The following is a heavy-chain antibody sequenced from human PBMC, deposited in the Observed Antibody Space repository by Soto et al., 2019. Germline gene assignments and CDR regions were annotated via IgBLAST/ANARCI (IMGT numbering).Heavy chain of an antibody. CDR1: GFTFSSYE. D-gene: IGHD3-9*01. V-gene: IGHV3-48*03. CDR3: ASGSRYFDWFFDY. J-gene: IGHJ4*02. Sequence: PGGSLRLSCAASGFTFSSYEMNWVRQAPGKGLEWVSYISSSGSTIYYADSVKGRFTISRDNAKNSLYLQMNSLRAEDTAVYYCASGSRYFDWFFDYWGQGTLVTVSS. CDR2: ISSSGSTI.